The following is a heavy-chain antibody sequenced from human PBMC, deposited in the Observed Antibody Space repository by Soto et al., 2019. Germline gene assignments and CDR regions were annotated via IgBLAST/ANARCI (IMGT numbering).Heavy chain of an antibody. CDR1: GVSVSTGGYF. CDR3: ARDSSGPGYSYGKFDY. J-gene: IGHJ4*02. Sequence: LSLPCTVSGVSVSTGGYFWTWIRQHPGKGLEWIGNIYYSGMTYYNPSLRGRVSISLDPSESQFSLKLSSVTAADTAGYYCARDSSGPGYSYGKFDYWGQGALVTVSS. D-gene: IGHD5-18*01. CDR2: IYYSGMT. V-gene: IGHV4-31*03.